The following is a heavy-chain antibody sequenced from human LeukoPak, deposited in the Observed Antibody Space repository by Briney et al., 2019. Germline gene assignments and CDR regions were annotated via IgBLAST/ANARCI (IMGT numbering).Heavy chain of an antibody. CDR1: GFTLSTYW. J-gene: IGHJ4*02. D-gene: IGHD6-19*01. CDR3: ARDRGSSGRLGRFDN. CDR2: IKQDGSEK. Sequence: GGSLRLSCAASGFTLSTYWMTWVRQAPGKGLEWVANIKQDGSEKYYVDSVKGRFTISRDNAKKLLYLQMNSLRVEDTAVYYCARDRGSSGRLGRFDNWGQGALVTVSP. V-gene: IGHV3-7*01.